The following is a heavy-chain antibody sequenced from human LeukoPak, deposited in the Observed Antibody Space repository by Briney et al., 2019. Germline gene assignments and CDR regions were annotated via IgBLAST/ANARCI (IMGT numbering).Heavy chain of an antibody. V-gene: IGHV4-59*12. CDR2: IYYSGST. J-gene: IGHJ6*03. CDR1: GDSIRSYY. Sequence: SETLSLTCTVSGDSIRSYYWSWIRQPPGKGLEWIESIYYSGSTYYNPSLKSRVTISVDTSKNQFSLKLSSVTAADTAVYCCARDRAAADHPAYYYYYYYMDVWGKGTTVTVSS. CDR3: ARDRAAADHPAYYYYYYYMDV. D-gene: IGHD6-13*01.